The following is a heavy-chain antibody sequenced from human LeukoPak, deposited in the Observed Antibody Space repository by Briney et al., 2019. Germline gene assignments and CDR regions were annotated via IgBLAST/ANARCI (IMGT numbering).Heavy chain of an antibody. CDR3: ARGSRLGYFDY. CDR1: GYTFASYY. V-gene: IGHV1-46*01. Sequence: ASVKVSCKASGYTFASYYMHWVRQAPGQGLEWMGIINPSGGSSSYAQKFQGRVTMTRDTSTSTVYMELSSLRSEDTAVYYCARGSRLGYFDYWGQGTLVTVSS. CDR2: INPSGGSS. J-gene: IGHJ4*02.